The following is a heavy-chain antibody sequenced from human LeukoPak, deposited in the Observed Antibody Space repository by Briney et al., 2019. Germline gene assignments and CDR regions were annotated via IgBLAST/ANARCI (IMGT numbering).Heavy chain of an antibody. V-gene: IGHV3-48*03. Sequence: GGSLRLSCAASGFTVSSYEMNWVRQAPGKGLEWVSYISSSGSTIYYADSVKGRFTISRDNAKNSLCLQMNSLRAEDTAVYYCARDYYYDRSGYLVSWGQGTLVTVSS. CDR1: GFTVSSYE. J-gene: IGHJ4*02. D-gene: IGHD3-22*01. CDR2: ISSSGSTI. CDR3: ARDYYYDRSGYLVS.